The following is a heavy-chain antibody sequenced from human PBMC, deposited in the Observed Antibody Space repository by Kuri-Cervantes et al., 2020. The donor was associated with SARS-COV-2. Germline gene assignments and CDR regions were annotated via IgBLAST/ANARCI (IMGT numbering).Heavy chain of an antibody. Sequence: SETLSLTCTVSGGSISSYYWSWIRQPPGKGLEWIGYNYYSGSTNYNPSLKSRVTISVDTSKNQFSLKLSSVTAADTAVYYCARGEGIVLVVYALAFDIWGQGTMVTVSS. J-gene: IGHJ3*02. CDR1: GGSISSYY. D-gene: IGHD2-8*02. CDR2: NYYSGST. CDR3: ARGEGIVLVVYALAFDI. V-gene: IGHV4-59*12.